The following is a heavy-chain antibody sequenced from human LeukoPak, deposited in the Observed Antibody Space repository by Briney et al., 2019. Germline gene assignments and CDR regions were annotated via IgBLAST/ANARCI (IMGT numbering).Heavy chain of an antibody. CDR3: AKDRGSGWYLVLDY. CDR1: GFTFDDYT. V-gene: IGHV3-43*01. J-gene: IGHJ4*02. CDR2: ISWDGGST. Sequence: GGSLRLSCAASGFTFDDYTMHWVRQAPGKGLEWVSLISWDGGSTYYADSVKGRFTISRDNSKNSLYLQMNSLRTEDTALYYCAKDRGSGWYLVLDYWGQGTLVTVSS. D-gene: IGHD6-19*01.